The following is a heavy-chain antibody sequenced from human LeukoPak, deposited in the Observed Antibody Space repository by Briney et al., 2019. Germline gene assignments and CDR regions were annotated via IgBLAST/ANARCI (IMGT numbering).Heavy chain of an antibody. D-gene: IGHD2/OR15-2a*01. V-gene: IGHV4-39*01. J-gene: IGHJ4*02. CDR1: GGSISSSSYY. CDR3: ARRYCNSVICHFLDY. CDR2: IYYSGST. Sequence: PSETLSLTCTVSGGSISSSSYYWGWIRQPPWKGLEWIGSIYYSGSTYYNPSLKSRVTISVDTSKNQFSLKLSSVTAADPAVYYCARRYCNSVICHFLDYGGQGILVTVSS.